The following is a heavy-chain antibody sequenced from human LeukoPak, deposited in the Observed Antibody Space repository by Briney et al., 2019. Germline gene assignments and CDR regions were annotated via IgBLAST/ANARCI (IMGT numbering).Heavy chain of an antibody. CDR1: GFTFRSFA. J-gene: IGHJ4*02. CDR2: INGNDYRT. Sequence: GGSLRLSCAASGFTFRSFAMSWVRQAPGKGPEWVSSINGNDYRTFYADSVKGRFTISRDNSKNTLYLQINSLRAEDTAVYFCAKGSAVADIYFDYWGQGTLVTVSS. V-gene: IGHV3-23*01. D-gene: IGHD6-19*01. CDR3: AKGSAVADIYFDY.